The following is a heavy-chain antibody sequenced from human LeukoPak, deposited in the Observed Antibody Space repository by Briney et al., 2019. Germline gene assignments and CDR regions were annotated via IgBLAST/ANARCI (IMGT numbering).Heavy chain of an antibody. V-gene: IGHV4-39*01. Sequence: SETLSLTCTVSGGSISSSSYYWGWIRQPPGKGLEWIGSIYYSGSTYYNPSLKSRVTISVDTSKNQFSLKLSSVTAADTAVYYCAAYYYDSSGYFACGQGTLVTVSS. J-gene: IGHJ5*02. CDR3: AAYYYDSSGYFA. CDR2: IYYSGST. D-gene: IGHD3-22*01. CDR1: GGSISSSSYY.